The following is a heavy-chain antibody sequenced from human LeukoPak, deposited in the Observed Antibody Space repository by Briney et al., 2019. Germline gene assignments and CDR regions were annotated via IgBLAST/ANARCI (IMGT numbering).Heavy chain of an antibody. CDR2: IYYSGST. J-gene: IGHJ6*03. V-gene: IGHV4-39*07. D-gene: IGHD6-13*01. CDR3: ARVAGIAAAGNYYYMDV. Sequence: SETLSLTCTVSGGSTSSSSYYWGWIRQPPGKGLEWIGSIYYSGSTYYNPSLKSRVTISVDTSKNQLSLKLSSVTAADTAVYYCARVAGIAAAGNYYYMDVWGKGTTVTVSS. CDR1: GGSTSSSSYY.